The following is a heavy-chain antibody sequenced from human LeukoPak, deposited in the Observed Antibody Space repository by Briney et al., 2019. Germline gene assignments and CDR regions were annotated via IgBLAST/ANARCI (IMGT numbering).Heavy chain of an antibody. CDR3: ARARSSSWYLKHGVFDY. Sequence: SETLSLTCAVYGGSFSGYYWSWIRQPPGKGLEWIGETNHSGSTNYNPSLKSRVTISVDTSKNQFSLKLSSVTAADTAVYYCARARSSSWYLKHGVFDYWGQGTLVTVSS. J-gene: IGHJ4*02. D-gene: IGHD6-13*01. CDR1: GGSFSGYY. V-gene: IGHV4-34*01. CDR2: TNHSGST.